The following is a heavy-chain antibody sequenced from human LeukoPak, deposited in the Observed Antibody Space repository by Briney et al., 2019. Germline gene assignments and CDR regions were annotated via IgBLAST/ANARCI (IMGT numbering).Heavy chain of an antibody. V-gene: IGHV1-18*01. D-gene: IGHD3-10*01. J-gene: IGHJ3*02. Sequence: ASVKVSCKASGYTFTNYGVSWVRQAPGQGLEWMGWISAYNGNTIYAQNLQGRVTMTTDTSTSTAYMDLRSLRSDDTAVYYCAVGSPDMVRGVDDAFDIWGQGTMVTVSS. CDR3: AVGSPDMVRGVDDAFDI. CDR1: GYTFTNYG. CDR2: ISAYNGNT.